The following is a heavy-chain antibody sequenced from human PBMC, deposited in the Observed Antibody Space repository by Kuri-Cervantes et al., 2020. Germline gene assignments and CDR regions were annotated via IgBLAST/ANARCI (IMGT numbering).Heavy chain of an antibody. V-gene: IGHV3-13*01. CDR3: AKVREIYDILTGSYDY. CDR1: GFTFSSYD. J-gene: IGHJ4*02. Sequence: GGSLRLSCAASGFTFSSYDMHWVRQATGKGLEWVSAIGTAGDTYYPGSVKGRFTISRDNSKNTLYLQMNSLRAEDTAVYYCAKVREIYDILTGSYDYWGQGTLVTVSS. CDR2: IGTAGDT. D-gene: IGHD3-9*01.